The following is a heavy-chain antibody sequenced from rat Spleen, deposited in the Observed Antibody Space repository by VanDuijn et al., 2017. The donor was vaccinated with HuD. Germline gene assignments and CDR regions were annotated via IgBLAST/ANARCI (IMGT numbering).Heavy chain of an antibody. Sequence: EVQLVESGGGLVQPGRSLKLSCAASGFTFSNYYMAWVRQAPTKGLEWVAYISTGGGSTYYRDSVKGRFTISRDNAKSTLYLQMDSLRSGDTATYYCTTGHIAAYWYFDFWGPGTMVTVSS. D-gene: IGHD1-2*01. CDR1: GFTFSNYY. CDR2: ISTGGGST. CDR3: TTGHIAAYWYFDF. J-gene: IGHJ1*01. V-gene: IGHV5-27*01.